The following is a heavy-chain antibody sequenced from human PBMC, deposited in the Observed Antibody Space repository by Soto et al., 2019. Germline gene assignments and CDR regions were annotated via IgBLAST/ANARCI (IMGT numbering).Heavy chain of an antibody. J-gene: IGHJ4*02. V-gene: IGHV2-5*02. CDR3: AHKATAKLTARVFDY. D-gene: IGHD2-21*02. CDR1: GFSLSTSGVG. CDR2: IYWDDDN. Sequence: KESGPTLVKPTQTLTLTCTFSGFSLSTSGVGVGWIRQPPGNALEWLAVIYWDDDNRYSPSLRSRLTFTKDTSKNQVVLTMTNMDPEDTATYYCAHKATAKLTARVFDYWGQGLLVTVSS.